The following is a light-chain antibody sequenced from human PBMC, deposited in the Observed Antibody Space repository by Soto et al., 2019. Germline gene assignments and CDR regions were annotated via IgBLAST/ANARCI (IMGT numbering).Light chain of an antibody. Sequence: QSALTQPASVSGSPGPSITSSCTGTSSDVGGYNYVSWFQQHPGKAPKLIIYDVSNRPSGVSNRFSGSKSGNTASLTISGVQAEDEADYYCTSFTTSSTWVFGGGTKVTVL. V-gene: IGLV2-14*03. J-gene: IGLJ3*02. CDR3: TSFTTSSTWV. CDR2: DVS. CDR1: SSDVGGYNY.